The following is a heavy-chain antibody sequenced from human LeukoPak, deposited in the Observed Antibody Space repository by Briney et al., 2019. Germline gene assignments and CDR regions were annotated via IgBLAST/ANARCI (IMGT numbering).Heavy chain of an antibody. V-gene: IGHV3-9*01. CDR1: GFTFDDYA. D-gene: IGHD3-3*01. CDR3: ATAGSVFWSGYSDY. J-gene: IGHJ4*02. Sequence: GGSLRLSCAASGFTFDDYAMHWVRQAPGKGLGWGSGISWNSGSIGYADSVKGRFTISRDNAKNSLDLQMNSLRAEDTALYYCATAGSVFWSGYSDYWGQGTLVTVSS. CDR2: ISWNSGSI.